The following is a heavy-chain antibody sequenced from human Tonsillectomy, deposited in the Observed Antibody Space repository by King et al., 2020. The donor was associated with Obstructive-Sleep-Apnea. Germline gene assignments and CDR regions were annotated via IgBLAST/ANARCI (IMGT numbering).Heavy chain of an antibody. V-gene: IGHV3-15*01. CDR2: IKSKTDGGTT. J-gene: IGHJ4*02. D-gene: IGHD4-23*01. CDR3: TTEYGGKARQVYYSDY. CDR1: GFTFSNAW. Sequence: VQLVESGGGLVKPGGSLRLSCAASGFTFSNAWMSWVRQAPGKGLEWVGRIKSKTDGGTTDFAAPVKGRFTISRDDSKNTVYLQMNSLKTEDTAVYYCTTEYGGKARQVYYSDYWGQGTLVTVSS.